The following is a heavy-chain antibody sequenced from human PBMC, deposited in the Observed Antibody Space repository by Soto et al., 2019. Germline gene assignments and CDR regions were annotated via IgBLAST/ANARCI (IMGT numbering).Heavy chain of an antibody. CDR1: GGTFSSYA. CDR2: IIPIFGTA. J-gene: IGHJ6*02. V-gene: IGHV1-69*13. D-gene: IGHD4-4*01. Sequence: ASVKVSCKASGGTFSSYAISWVRQAPGQGLEWMGGIIPIFGTANYAQKFQGRVTITADESTSTAYMELSSLRSEDTAVYYCARGDYSNYREYYYGMDVWGQGTTVTVSS. CDR3: ARGDYSNYREYYYGMDV.